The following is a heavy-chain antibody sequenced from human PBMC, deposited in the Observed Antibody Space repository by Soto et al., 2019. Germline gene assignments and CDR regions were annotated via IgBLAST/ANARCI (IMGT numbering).Heavy chain of an antibody. D-gene: IGHD3-10*01. V-gene: IGHV6-1*01. Sequence: SETLSLTCVISGDSVSSNSAGWNWIRQSPSRGLEWLGGTYYKSKWNNDYALSVKSRITINPDTSKNQFSLHLYSVTPEDTAVYYCTGITWFRGMDVWGQGTPVTVYS. CDR1: GDSVSSNSAG. CDR2: TYYKSKWNN. CDR3: TGITWFRGMDV. J-gene: IGHJ6*02.